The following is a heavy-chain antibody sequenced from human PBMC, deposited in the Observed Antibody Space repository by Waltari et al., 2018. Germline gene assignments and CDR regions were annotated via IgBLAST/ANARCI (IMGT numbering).Heavy chain of an antibody. CDR3: TRDAVGHMDV. D-gene: IGHD2-15*01. J-gene: IGHJ6*03. CDR1: GFTFSHYW. CDR2: ITTDGSSK. Sequence: EVQLVEFPAGLVQPGGSLRLSCSVSGFTFSHYWMNWVRHAPGKGREWVAHITTDGSSKNYADSVTGRFTISRDNTKDTLYLEMNSLTAEDTAVYYCTRDAVGHMDVWGKGTTVTVS. V-gene: IGHV3-74*01.